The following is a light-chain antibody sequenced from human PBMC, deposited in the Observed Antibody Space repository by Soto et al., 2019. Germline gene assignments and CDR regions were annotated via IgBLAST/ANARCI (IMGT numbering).Light chain of an antibody. J-gene: IGKJ1*01. V-gene: IGKV3-20*01. Sequence: EIVLTQSPGTLALSPGERATLSGRASQSVSSSYLAWYQQKPGQAPRLLIYGASSRATGIPDRFSGSGSGTDFPRTISRLEPEDFAVYYCQQYGSSGDTWTFGQGTTVEIK. CDR1: QSVSSSY. CDR2: GAS. CDR3: QQYGSSGDTWT.